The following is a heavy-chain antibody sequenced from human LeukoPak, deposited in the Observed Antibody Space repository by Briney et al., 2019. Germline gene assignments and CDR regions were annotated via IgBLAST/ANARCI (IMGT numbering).Heavy chain of an antibody. CDR1: GFTFSNYK. V-gene: IGHV3-21*01. CDR3: ARDLRGGSGWSSPFNY. Sequence: PGGSLRLSCAASGFTFSNYKMNWVRQAPGKGLEWVSVISGSSGYIYCADSVKGRFTISRDNAKNSLYLQMDILRAEDTALYYCARDLRGGSGWSSPFNYWGQGTLVTVSS. D-gene: IGHD6-19*01. J-gene: IGHJ4*02. CDR2: ISGSSGYI.